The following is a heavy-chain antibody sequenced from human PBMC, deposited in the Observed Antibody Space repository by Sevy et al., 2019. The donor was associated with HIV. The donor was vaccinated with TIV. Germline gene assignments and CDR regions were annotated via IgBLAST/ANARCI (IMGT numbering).Heavy chain of an antibody. D-gene: IGHD2-21*02. CDR3: ATTFDGGNSDWAY. Sequence: ASVKVSCKASGGTFSSYGISWVRQAPGQGLEWMGGIIPIFGTANYAQKFQGRVTITADESTSTAYMELSSLRSEDTAVYYCATTFDGGNSDWAYWAPGTLVTVSS. V-gene: IGHV1-69*13. CDR1: GGTFSSYG. J-gene: IGHJ4*02. CDR2: IIPIFGTA.